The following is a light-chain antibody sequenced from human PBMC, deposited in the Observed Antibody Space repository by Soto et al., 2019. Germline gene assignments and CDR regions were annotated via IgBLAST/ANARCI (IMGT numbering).Light chain of an antibody. V-gene: IGLV2-8*01. CDR2: EVD. Sequence: QSALTQPPSASGSRGQSVTMFCTGTSSDIGGYKFVSWYQLHPGKAPKLIIYEVDKRPSGVPDRFSASKSGNTASLTVSGLQAEDEADYYCSSFAGSKTYVVFGGGTKVTVL. CDR3: SSFAGSKTYVV. J-gene: IGLJ2*01. CDR1: SSDIGGYKF.